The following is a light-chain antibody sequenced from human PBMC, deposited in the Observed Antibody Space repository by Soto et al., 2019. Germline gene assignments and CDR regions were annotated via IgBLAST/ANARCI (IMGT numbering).Light chain of an antibody. CDR1: QSVRSN. CDR3: QQYNNWIT. J-gene: IGKJ5*01. Sequence: EIVMTQSPATLSVSPGERATLSCRASQSVRSNLAWYQQKPGQAPRLLIYAASNRATGVPARFSGSWSGTEFTLTISSLQSEDFAVYYCQQYNNWITFGQGTRLEIK. CDR2: AAS. V-gene: IGKV3-15*01.